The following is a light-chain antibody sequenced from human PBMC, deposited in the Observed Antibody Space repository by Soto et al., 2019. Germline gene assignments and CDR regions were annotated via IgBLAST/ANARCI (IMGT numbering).Light chain of an antibody. CDR3: MQCTQRPST. V-gene: IGKV2-29*03. CDR1: QSLLHITGETF. Sequence: DVVMTQTPLSLSVAPGQPSSISCKSSQSLLHITGETFLFWYLQKPGQSPQLLIYEVSTRASGVPDRFSGSGSGTDFTLKISRVQTDDVGIYYCMQCTQRPSTFGQGTRLGIE. CDR2: EVS. J-gene: IGKJ5*01.